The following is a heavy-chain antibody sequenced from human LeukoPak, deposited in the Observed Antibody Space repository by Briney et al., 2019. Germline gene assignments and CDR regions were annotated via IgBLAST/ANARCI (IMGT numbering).Heavy chain of an antibody. J-gene: IGHJ6*03. V-gene: IGHV3-7*01. CDR1: GFTFSSYW. D-gene: IGHD1-1*01. CDR3: ARAVWKTYLAARKYYYYYMDV. CDR2: IKQDGSEK. Sequence: GGSLRLSCAASGFTFSSYWMSWVRQAPGKGLEWVANIKQDGSEKYYVDSVKGRFTISRDNAKNSLYLQMNSLRAEDTAVYYCARAVWKTYLAARKYYYYYMDVWGKGTTVTVSS.